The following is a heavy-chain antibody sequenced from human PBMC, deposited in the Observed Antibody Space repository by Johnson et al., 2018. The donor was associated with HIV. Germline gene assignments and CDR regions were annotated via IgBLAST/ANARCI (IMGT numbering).Heavy chain of an antibody. CDR1: GFTVSSNY. CDR3: ARVLIVVVVAAEIDAFYI. V-gene: IGHV3-53*01. J-gene: IGHJ3*02. Sequence: VQLVESGGGLVQPGGSLRLSCAASGFTVSSNYMSWVRQAPGKGLEWVSVIYSGGSTYYADSVKGRFTISRDNSKNTLYLQMNSLRAEDTALYYCARVLIVVVVAAEIDAFYIWGQGTTVTVSS. CDR2: IYSGGST. D-gene: IGHD2-15*01.